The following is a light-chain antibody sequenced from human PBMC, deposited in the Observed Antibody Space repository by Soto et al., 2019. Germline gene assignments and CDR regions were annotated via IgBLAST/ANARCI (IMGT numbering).Light chain of an antibody. CDR1: SSDVGSYNF. CDR2: EGS. Sequence: QSALTQPASVSGSPGQSITISCTGSSSDVGSYNFVSWHQQHPGKAPKLMIYEGSKRPSGVSNRFSGSMSGNTASLTISGLQAEDEADYYCCSYAGSSTWVFGGGTKLTVL. V-gene: IGLV2-23*01. CDR3: CSYAGSSTWV. J-gene: IGLJ3*02.